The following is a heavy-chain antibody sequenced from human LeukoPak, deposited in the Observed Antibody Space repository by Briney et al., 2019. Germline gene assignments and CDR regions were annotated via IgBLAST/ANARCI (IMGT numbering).Heavy chain of an antibody. CDR2: ISSSSSYI. CDR3: ARIGYRSSSFDY. CDR1: GFTFSSYS. V-gene: IGHV3-21*01. Sequence: GGSLRLSCAASGFTFSSYSMNWVRQAPGKGLEWVSSISSSSSYIYYADSVKGRFTISRDNAKNSLYLQMNSLRVEDTAVYFCARIGYRSSSFDYWGRGTLVTVSS. D-gene: IGHD6-6*01. J-gene: IGHJ4*02.